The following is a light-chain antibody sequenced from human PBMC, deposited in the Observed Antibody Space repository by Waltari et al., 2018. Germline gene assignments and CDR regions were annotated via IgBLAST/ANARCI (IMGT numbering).Light chain of an antibody. V-gene: IGKV1-5*03. J-gene: IGKJ1*01. CDR3: QQYNSYPWT. CDR2: KAS. CDR1: QRITSW. Sequence: DIQMTQSPSTLSASVGDRVTTTCRASQRITSWLAWYQQLPGKPPKLLIYKASTLESGVPSRFSGSGSGTEFTLTISSLQPDDFATYYCQQYNSYPWTFGHGTKVELK.